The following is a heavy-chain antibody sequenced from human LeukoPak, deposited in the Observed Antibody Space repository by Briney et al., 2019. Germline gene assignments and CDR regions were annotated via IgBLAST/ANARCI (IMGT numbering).Heavy chain of an antibody. V-gene: IGHV3-30*18. CDR1: GFTFSSYG. CDR2: ISYDGSIK. J-gene: IGHJ4*02. D-gene: IGHD3-10*01. CDR3: AKDRYSSTFGESDY. Sequence: SGRSLRLSCAASGFTFSSYGMHWVRQAPGKGLEWVAVISYDGSIKYYADSVKGRFTISRDNSKNTLYLQMNSLRAEDTAVYYCAKDRYSSTFGESDYWGQGTLVTVSS.